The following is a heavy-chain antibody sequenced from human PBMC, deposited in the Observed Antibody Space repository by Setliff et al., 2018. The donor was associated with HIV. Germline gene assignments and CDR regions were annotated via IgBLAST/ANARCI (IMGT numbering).Heavy chain of an antibody. CDR2: FDPEAGEI. D-gene: IGHD3-22*01. CDR1: GFTLNELS. J-gene: IGHJ4*02. V-gene: IGHV1-24*01. CDR3: AREVYDSSGYYFDY. Sequence: ASVKVSCKISGFTLNELSIQWVRQAPAKGLEWMGGFDPEAGEIIYAQKFQGRVTITADKSTSTAYMELSSLRSEDTAVYYCAREVYDSSGYYFDYWGQGTLVTV.